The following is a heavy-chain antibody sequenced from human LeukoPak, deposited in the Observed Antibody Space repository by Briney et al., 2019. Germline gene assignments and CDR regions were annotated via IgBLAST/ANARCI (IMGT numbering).Heavy chain of an antibody. Sequence: PGGSLRLSCAASGFTFSSYAMNWVGQAPGKGLKWVSTISGSGVNTYFADSVKGRFTISRDNSKNTLYLQMNTLRAEDTAVYYCAKTPGYGVYSMDVWGKGTRVTVSS. V-gene: IGHV3-23*01. J-gene: IGHJ6*03. D-gene: IGHD4-17*01. CDR1: GFTFSSYA. CDR3: AKTPGYGVYSMDV. CDR2: ISGSGVNT.